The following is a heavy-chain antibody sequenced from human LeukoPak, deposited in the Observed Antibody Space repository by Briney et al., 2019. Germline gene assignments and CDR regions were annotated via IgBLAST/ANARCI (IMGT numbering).Heavy chain of an antibody. Sequence: ASVKVSCKASGYTFTSYYMHWVRQAPGQGLEWMGVINPSGGSTSYAQKFQGRVTMTRDTSISTAYMELSRLRSDDTAVYYCARELGTDIAVAGSSDYWGQGTLVTVSS. J-gene: IGHJ4*02. D-gene: IGHD6-19*01. V-gene: IGHV1-46*01. CDR1: GYTFTSYY. CDR3: ARELGTDIAVAGSSDY. CDR2: INPSGGST.